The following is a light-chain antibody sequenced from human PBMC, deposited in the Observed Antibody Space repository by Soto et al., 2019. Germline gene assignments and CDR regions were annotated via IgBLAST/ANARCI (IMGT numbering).Light chain of an antibody. Sequence: DIQMTQPPSSLSASVGDRVTIRCRASQTVRTYLNWYQQKPGKAPILLIYAASSLPSAVPPRFTGAGSETDFTLTISSLQPEDFGTYYCQQTYSTPITFGQGTRLE. V-gene: IGKV1-39*01. CDR3: QQTYSTPIT. J-gene: IGKJ5*01. CDR2: AAS. CDR1: QTVRTY.